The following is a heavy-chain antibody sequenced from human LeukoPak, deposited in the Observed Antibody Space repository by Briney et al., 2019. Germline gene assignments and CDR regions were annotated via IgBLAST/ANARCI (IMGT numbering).Heavy chain of an antibody. D-gene: IGHD3-10*01. Sequence: SETLSLTCTVSGGSISSSSYYWGWIRQPPGKGLEWIGSIYYSGSTYYNPSLKSRVTISGDTSKKQFSLKMTSVAAADTAVYYCARGRRALRNAFDVWGQGTMVAVSS. CDR1: GGSISSSSYY. CDR2: IYYSGST. J-gene: IGHJ3*01. V-gene: IGHV4-39*07. CDR3: ARGRRALRNAFDV.